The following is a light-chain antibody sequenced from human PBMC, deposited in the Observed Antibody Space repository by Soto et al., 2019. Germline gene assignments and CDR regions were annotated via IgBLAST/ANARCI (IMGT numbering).Light chain of an antibody. CDR2: DAS. Sequence: EIVLTQSPATLSLSPGERATLSCRASQSVSSYLAWYQQKPGQAPRLLIYDASNRATGIPARFSGSGSGTDFTLTISSLEPEDFAVYYCQQCYNWPFTFGPGTKVDIK. CDR1: QSVSSY. J-gene: IGKJ3*01. V-gene: IGKV3-11*01. CDR3: QQCYNWPFT.